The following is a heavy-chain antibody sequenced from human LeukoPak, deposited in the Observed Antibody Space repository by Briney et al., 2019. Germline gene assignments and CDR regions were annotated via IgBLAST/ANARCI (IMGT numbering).Heavy chain of an antibody. CDR2: ISGSGGST. D-gene: IGHD3-22*01. J-gene: IGHJ4*02. V-gene: IGHV3-23*01. CDR3: AEAYYYDSSGYYSSGY. CDR1: GFTFNSYA. Sequence: GGSLRLSCAASGFTFNSYAMSWVRQAPGKGLEWVSAISGSGGSTYYADSVKGRFTISRDNSKNTLYLQMNSLRAEDTAVYYCAEAYYYDSSGYYSSGYWGQGTLVTVSS.